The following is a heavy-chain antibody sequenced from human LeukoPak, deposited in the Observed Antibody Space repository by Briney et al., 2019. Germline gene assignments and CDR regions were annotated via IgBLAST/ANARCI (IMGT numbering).Heavy chain of an antibody. CDR1: GFTFSSYS. V-gene: IGHV3-21*01. J-gene: IGHJ4*02. Sequence: GGSLRLSCAASGFTFSSYSMNWVRQAPGKGLEWVSSISSSSSYIYYADSVKGRFTISRANAKNSLYLQMNSLRAEDTAVYYCARDLQASDYYDSSGYYFEFDYWGQGTLVTVSS. CDR2: ISSSSSYI. D-gene: IGHD3-22*01. CDR3: ARDLQASDYYDSSGYYFEFDY.